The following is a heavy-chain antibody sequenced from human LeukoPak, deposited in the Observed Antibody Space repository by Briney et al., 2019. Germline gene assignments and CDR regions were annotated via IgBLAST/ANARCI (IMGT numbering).Heavy chain of an antibody. Sequence: PGGSLRLSCAASGFTFSSYAMSWVRQAPGKGLEWVAILSSDGSNKHYADSVKGRFTISRDNSKNTLYLQMNSLRDEDTAVYYCAKAITIMGYYLDYWGQGTLVTVSS. J-gene: IGHJ4*02. V-gene: IGHV3-30*18. CDR2: LSSDGSNK. CDR3: AKAITIMGYYLDY. CDR1: GFTFSSYA. D-gene: IGHD3-16*01.